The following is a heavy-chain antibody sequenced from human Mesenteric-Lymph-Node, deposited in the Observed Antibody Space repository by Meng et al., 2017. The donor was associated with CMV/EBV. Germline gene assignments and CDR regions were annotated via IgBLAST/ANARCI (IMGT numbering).Heavy chain of an antibody. J-gene: IGHJ5*02. Sequence: GESLKISCAVSGFTFSSHWMHWVRQAPGKGLVWVSRIKGDGSTITYADSVKGRFTISRDNAENTLYLQMDSLKAEDTAVYYCARGAEDFIGNHYLRYPWGQGTLVTVSS. CDR1: GFTFSSHW. D-gene: IGHD1-14*01. V-gene: IGHV3-74*01. CDR2: IKGDGSTI. CDR3: ARGAEDFIGNHYLRYP.